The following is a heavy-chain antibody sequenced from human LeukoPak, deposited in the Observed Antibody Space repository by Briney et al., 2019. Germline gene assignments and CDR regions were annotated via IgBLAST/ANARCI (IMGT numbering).Heavy chain of an antibody. V-gene: IGHV3-23*01. CDR1: GFTFSSYA. D-gene: IGHD3-10*01. Sequence: GGSLRLSCAASGFTFSSYAMSWVRQAPGKGLEWVSAISGSGGSTYYADSVKGRFTISRDNSKNTLYLQMNSLRAEDTAVYYCARRALLGFGELYYFDYWGQGTLVTVSS. CDR2: ISGSGGST. CDR3: ARRALLGFGELYYFDY. J-gene: IGHJ4*02.